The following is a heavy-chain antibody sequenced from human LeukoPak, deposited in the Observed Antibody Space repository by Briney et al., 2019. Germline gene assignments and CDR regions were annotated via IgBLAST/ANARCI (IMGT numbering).Heavy chain of an antibody. D-gene: IGHD3-10*01. CDR3: ARDFQFRGV. CDR1: GFIFSSYW. V-gene: IGHV3-74*01. J-gene: IGHJ4*02. CDR2: INTDGSST. Sequence: PGGSLRLSCAASGFIFSSYWMHWVRQAPGKGLVWVSRINTDGSSTSYVDSVKGRFTISRDNAKNTMYLQMNGLRAEDTAVYYCARDFQFRGVWGQGTLVTLSS.